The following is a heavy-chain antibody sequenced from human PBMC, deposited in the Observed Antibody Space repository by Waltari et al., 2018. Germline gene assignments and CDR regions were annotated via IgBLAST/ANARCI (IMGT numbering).Heavy chain of an antibody. CDR1: GFTFSSYA. J-gene: IGHJ3*02. CDR2: ISYDGSNK. Sequence: QVQLVESGGGVVQPGRSLRLSCAASGFTFSSYAMHWVRQAPGKGLEWVAVISYDGSNKYYAESVKGRFTISRDNSKNTLYLQMNSRRAEDTAVYYCARKGGSSWYIIGAFDIWGQGTMVTVSS. V-gene: IGHV3-30*01. CDR3: ARKGGSSWYIIGAFDI. D-gene: IGHD6-13*01.